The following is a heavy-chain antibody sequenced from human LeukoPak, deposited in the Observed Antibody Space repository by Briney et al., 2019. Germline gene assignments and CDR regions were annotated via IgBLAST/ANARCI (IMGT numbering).Heavy chain of an antibody. V-gene: IGHV1-69*06. CDR3: ATYLSRHAFDI. D-gene: IGHD2-8*01. CDR2: IIPIFGAA. CDR1: GGTFSSYA. J-gene: IGHJ3*02. Sequence: ASVKVSCKASGGTFSSYAISWVRQAPGQGLEWMGGIIPIFGAANYAQKFQGRVTMTEDTSTDTAYMELSSLRSEDTAVYYCATYLSRHAFDIWGQGTMVTVSS.